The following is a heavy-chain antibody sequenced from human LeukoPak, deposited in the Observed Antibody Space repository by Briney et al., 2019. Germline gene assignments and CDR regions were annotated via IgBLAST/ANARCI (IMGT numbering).Heavy chain of an antibody. D-gene: IGHD2-21*01. V-gene: IGHV1-18*01. CDR1: GYTFTSYG. CDR3: ARDGRLVVRYYYYYGMDV. J-gene: IGHJ6*02. Sequence: ASVKVSCKASGYTFTSYGISWVRQAPGQGLEWMGWISAYNGNTNYAQKLQGRVTMTTDTSTRTAYMELRSLRSDDTAVYYCARDGRLVVRYYYYYGMDVWGQGTTVTVSS. CDR2: ISAYNGNT.